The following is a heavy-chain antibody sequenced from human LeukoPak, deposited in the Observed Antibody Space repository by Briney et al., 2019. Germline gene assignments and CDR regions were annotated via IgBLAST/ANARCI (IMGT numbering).Heavy chain of an antibody. CDR3: ARTRYCSSTSCLNWFDP. D-gene: IGHD2-2*01. CDR2: INHSGST. Sequence: KPSETLSLTCAVYGGSFSGYYWSWIRQPPGKGLEWIGEINHSGSTNYNPSLKSRVTISVDTSKNQFSLKLSSVTAADTAVYYCARTRYCSSTSCLNWFDPWGQGTLVTVSS. J-gene: IGHJ5*02. V-gene: IGHV4-34*01. CDR1: GGSFSGYY.